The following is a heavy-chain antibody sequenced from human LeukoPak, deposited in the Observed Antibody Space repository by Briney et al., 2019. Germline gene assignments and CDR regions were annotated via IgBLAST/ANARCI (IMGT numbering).Heavy chain of an antibody. CDR2: IYYSGST. Sequence: KASETLSLTCTVSGGSISSSSYYWGWIRQPPGKGLEWIGSIYYSGSTYYNPSLKSRVTISVDTSKNQFSLKLSSVTAADTAVYYCARVSNYYGSGSYRAYFDYWGQGTLVTVSS. V-gene: IGHV4-39*07. J-gene: IGHJ4*02. D-gene: IGHD3-10*01. CDR1: GGSISSSSYY. CDR3: ARVSNYYGSGSYRAYFDY.